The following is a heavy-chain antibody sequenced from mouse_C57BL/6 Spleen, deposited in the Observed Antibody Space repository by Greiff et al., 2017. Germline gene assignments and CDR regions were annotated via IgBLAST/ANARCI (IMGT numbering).Heavy chain of an antibody. CDR1: GYTFTDYE. D-gene: IGHD2-4*01. CDR3: TRSGYDYVAWFAY. V-gene: IGHV1-15*01. J-gene: IGHJ3*01. Sequence: QVQLQQSGAELVRPGASVTLSCKASGYTFTDYEMHWVKQTPVHGLEWIGAIDPETGGTAYNQKFKGKAILTADKSSSTAYMELRSLTSEDSAVYYCTRSGYDYVAWFAYWGQGTLVTVSA. CDR2: IDPETGGT.